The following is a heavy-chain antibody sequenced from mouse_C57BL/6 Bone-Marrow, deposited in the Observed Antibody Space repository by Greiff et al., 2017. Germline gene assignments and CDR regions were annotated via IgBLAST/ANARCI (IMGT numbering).Heavy chain of an antibody. D-gene: IGHD1-1*01. J-gene: IGHJ2*01. CDR3: TRSLIYYGTNY. CDR2: IDPEDGET. V-gene: IGHV14-2*01. Sequence: EVHLVEPGAELVKPGASVKLSCTASGFNIKDYYIHWVKQRTEQGLEWIGRIDPEDGETKYAPKFKDKATITVDTSSNTAYLQLSSLTSEDTAVYYCTRSLIYYGTNYWGQGTTLTVSS. CDR1: GFNIKDYY.